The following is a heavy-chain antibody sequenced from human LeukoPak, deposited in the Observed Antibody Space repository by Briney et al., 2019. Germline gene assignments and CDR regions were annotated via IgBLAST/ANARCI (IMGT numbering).Heavy chain of an antibody. Sequence: SETLSLTCPVYSGSFSGYYWSWIRQPPGKGLEWIGEINHSGSTNYNPSLKSRVTISVDTSKNQFSLKLGSVTAADTAVYYCARADLRRPFDYWGQGTLVTVSS. CDR1: SGSFSGYY. J-gene: IGHJ4*02. CDR3: ARADLRRPFDY. CDR2: INHSGST. D-gene: IGHD3-3*01. V-gene: IGHV4-34*01.